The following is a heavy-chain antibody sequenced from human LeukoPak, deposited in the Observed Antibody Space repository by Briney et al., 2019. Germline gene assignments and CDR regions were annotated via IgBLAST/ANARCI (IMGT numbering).Heavy chain of an antibody. D-gene: IGHD2-15*01. J-gene: IGHJ4*02. CDR3: ASAAQTLGYCSGGSCYSSRPIDY. CDR1: GGSINSSSYY. Sequence: SETLSLTCTVSGGSINSSSYYWGWVRQPPGKGLEWIGSIYYSGSPYYNPSLKSGATISVDTSKNQFSLKLSSVTAADTAVYYCASAAQTLGYCSGGSCYSSRPIDYWGQGTLVTVSS. V-gene: IGHV4-39*01. CDR2: IYYSGSP.